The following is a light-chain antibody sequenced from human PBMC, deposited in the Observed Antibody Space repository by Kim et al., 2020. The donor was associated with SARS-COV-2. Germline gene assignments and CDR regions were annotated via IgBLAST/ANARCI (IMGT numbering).Light chain of an antibody. V-gene: IGLV3-9*01. CDR1: DIENKN. CDR3: QAWDNNRGV. J-gene: IGLJ3*02. CDR2: TDS. Sequence: SYELTQALSVSVALGQTATITCGGNDIENKNVQWYQQRPGQAPVLVIYTDSKRPSGIPERFSGSNSGNTATLTITRVQGDDEAAYNCQAWDNNRGV.